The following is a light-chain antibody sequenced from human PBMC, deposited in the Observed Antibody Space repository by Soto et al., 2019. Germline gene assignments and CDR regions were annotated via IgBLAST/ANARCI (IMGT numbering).Light chain of an antibody. V-gene: IGLV2-11*01. CDR2: DVS. J-gene: IGLJ1*01. CDR1: SSDVGAYNY. CDR3: CSYAGSYTYV. Sequence: QSVLTQPPSASGSPGQSVTISCTGTSSDVGAYNYVSWYQQHPGKAPKLMIHDVSKRPSGVPDRFSGSKSGNTASLTISGLQAEDEADYYCCSYAGSYTYVFGTGTKVTVL.